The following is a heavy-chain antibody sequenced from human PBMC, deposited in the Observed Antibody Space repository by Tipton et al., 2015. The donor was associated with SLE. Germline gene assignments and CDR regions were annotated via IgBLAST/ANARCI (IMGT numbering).Heavy chain of an antibody. Sequence: SLRLSCAASGFTFADYAMHWVRQTPGKGLEWVSGITWNSDSIGYADSVKGRFTISRDNAKNTLYLQMNSLRADDTAVYYCARGPSLTTNGGFDYWGQGTLVTVSS. V-gene: IGHV3-9*01. CDR2: ITWNSDSI. D-gene: IGHD2-8*01. CDR1: GFTFADYA. CDR3: ARGPSLTTNGGFDY. J-gene: IGHJ4*02.